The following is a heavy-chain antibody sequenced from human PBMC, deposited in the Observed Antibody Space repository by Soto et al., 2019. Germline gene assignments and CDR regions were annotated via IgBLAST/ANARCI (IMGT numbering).Heavy chain of an antibody. D-gene: IGHD6-13*01. Sequence: GGSLRLSCAASGFTFSSYGMHWVRQAPGKGLEWVAVISYDGSNKYYADSVKGRFTISRDNSKNTLYLQMNSLRAEDTAVYYCAKDSARQQLGNWYFDLWGRGTLVTVSS. CDR1: GFTFSSYG. J-gene: IGHJ2*01. V-gene: IGHV3-30*18. CDR2: ISYDGSNK. CDR3: AKDSARQQLGNWYFDL.